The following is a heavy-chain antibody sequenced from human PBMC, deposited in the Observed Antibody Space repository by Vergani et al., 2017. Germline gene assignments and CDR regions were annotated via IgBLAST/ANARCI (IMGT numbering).Heavy chain of an antibody. CDR1: GFTFSSCA. V-gene: IGHV3-23*01. CDR3: AKGTYCSSTSCYSTNWFDP. Sequence: EVQLLESGGGLVQPGGSLRLSCAASGFTFSSCAMSWVRQAPGKGLEWVSAISGSGGSTYYADSVKGRFTISRDNSKNTLYLQMNSLRAEDTAVYYCAKGTYCSSTSCYSTNWFDPWGQGTLVTVSS. CDR2: ISGSGGST. J-gene: IGHJ5*02. D-gene: IGHD2-2*01.